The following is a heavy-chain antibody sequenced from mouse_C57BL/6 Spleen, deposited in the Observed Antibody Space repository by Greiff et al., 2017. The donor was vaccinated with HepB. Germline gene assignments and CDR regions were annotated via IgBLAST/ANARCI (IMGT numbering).Heavy chain of an antibody. Sequence: EVKVVESEGGLVQPGSSMKLSCTASGFTFSDYYMAWVRQVPEKGLEWVANINYDGSSTYYLDPLKSRFIISRDNAKNILYLQMSSLKSEDTATYYCASDPCYYYGSSYWYFDVWGTGTTVTVSS. D-gene: IGHD1-1*01. CDR3: ASDPCYYYGSSYWYFDV. CDR1: GFTFSDYY. CDR2: INYDGSST. J-gene: IGHJ1*03. V-gene: IGHV5-16*01.